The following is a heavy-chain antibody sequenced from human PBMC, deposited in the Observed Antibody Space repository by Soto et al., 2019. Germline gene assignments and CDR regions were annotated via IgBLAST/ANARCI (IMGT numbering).Heavy chain of an antibody. Sequence: GGSLRLSCVASGFTFSTYAMSWVRQAPGKGLEWVSTISGNGGSTYYADSVKGRFTISRDNSKNTVSLEMNSLTAEDAAVYYCAKDGSFANNYFFNYWGQGTQVTVSS. CDR3: AKDGSFANNYFFNY. J-gene: IGHJ4*02. D-gene: IGHD1-1*01. CDR2: ISGNGGST. CDR1: GFTFSTYA. V-gene: IGHV3-23*01.